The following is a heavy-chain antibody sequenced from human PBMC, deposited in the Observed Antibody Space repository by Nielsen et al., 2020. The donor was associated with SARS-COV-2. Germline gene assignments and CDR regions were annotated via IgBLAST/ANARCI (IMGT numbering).Heavy chain of an antibody. V-gene: IGHV3-64D*06. CDR3: AKRDSTSYYYYGMDV. J-gene: IGHJ6*02. Sequence: GESLKISCSASGFTFSSYAMHWVRQAPGKGLEYVSAISSNGGSTYYADSVKGRFTISRDNSKNTLYLQMSSLRAEDTAVYYCAKRDSTSYYYYGMDVWGQGTTVTVSS. CDR2: ISSNGGST. CDR1: GFTFSSYA. D-gene: IGHD6-13*01.